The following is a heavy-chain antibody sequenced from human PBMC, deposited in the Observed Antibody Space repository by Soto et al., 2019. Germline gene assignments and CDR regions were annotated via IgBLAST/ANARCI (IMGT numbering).Heavy chain of an antibody. CDR2: IYHSGST. J-gene: IGHJ5*02. V-gene: IGHV4-30-2*01. D-gene: IGHD3-10*01. CDR1: GGSISSGGYS. CDR3: ARSITMVRGVSWWFDP. Sequence: QLQLQESGSGLVKPSQTLSLTCAVSGGSISSGGYSWSWIRQPPGKGLEWIGYIYHSGSTYYNPSLKSLVTISVDRSKNQCSLKLSSVTAADTAVYYCARSITMVRGVSWWFDPWGQGTLVTVSS.